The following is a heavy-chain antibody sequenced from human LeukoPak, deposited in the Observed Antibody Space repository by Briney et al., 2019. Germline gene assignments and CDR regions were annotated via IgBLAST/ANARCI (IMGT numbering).Heavy chain of an antibody. J-gene: IGHJ4*02. V-gene: IGHV3-30*02. D-gene: IGHD6-19*01. Sequence: GGSLRLSCAASGFSFSDYDIHWVRLAPGKGLEWVTFIRYDGSNTYAESVKGRFTISRDNSKNTVYLQMNSLRAEDTAVYYCARDSAVAGNFDYWGQGTLVTVSS. CDR3: ARDSAVAGNFDY. CDR1: GFSFSDYD. CDR2: IRYDGSNT.